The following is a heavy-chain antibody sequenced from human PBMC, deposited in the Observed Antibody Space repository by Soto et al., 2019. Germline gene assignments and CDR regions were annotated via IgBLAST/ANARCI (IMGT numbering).Heavy chain of an antibody. Sequence: QVPLVESGGGVVQPGRSLRLSCAASGFTFSSYAMHWVRQARGKGLEWVAVISYDGSNKYYADSVKGRFTISRDNSKNTLYLQMNSLRAEDTAVYYCARPINYYAYYFDYWGQGTLVTVSS. J-gene: IGHJ4*02. CDR3: ARPINYYAYYFDY. D-gene: IGHD3-22*01. CDR2: ISYDGSNK. V-gene: IGHV3-30-3*01. CDR1: GFTFSSYA.